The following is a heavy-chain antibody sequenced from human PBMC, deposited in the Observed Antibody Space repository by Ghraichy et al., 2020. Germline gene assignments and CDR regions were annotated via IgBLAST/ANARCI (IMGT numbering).Heavy chain of an antibody. D-gene: IGHD5-24*01. V-gene: IGHV4-38-2*02. CDR1: GYSISSGYY. CDR2: IYHSVST. CDR3: AREEMATIKD. J-gene: IGHJ4*02. Sequence: SETLSLTCTVSGYSISSGYYWGWIRQPPGKGLEWIGSIYHSVSTYYNPSLKSRVTISVDTSKNQFSLKLSSVTAADTAVYYCAREEMATIKDWGQGTLVTVSS.